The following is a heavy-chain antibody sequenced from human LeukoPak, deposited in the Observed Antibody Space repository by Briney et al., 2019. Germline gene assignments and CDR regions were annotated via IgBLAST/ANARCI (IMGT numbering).Heavy chain of an antibody. Sequence: GRSLRLSCAASGFTLSRYGMHWVRQAPGKGLEWVAVIWNEGSNEKYADSVKGRFTISRDNSENTLYLQMNSLRAEDTAMYNCAKRDAKISGSDSFDIWGQGTMVTVSS. D-gene: IGHD3-10*01. V-gene: IGHV3-33*06. J-gene: IGHJ3*02. CDR2: IWNEGSNE. CDR3: AKRDAKISGSDSFDI. CDR1: GFTLSRYG.